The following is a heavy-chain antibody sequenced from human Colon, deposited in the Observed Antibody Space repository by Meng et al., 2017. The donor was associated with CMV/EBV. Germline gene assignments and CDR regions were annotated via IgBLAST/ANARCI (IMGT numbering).Heavy chain of an antibody. CDR1: NTVYY. J-gene: IGHJ5*02. V-gene: IGHV4-39*02. CDR3: AREAAVPGTRGTTRLGWFDR. Sequence: NTVYYWAWIRQLPGKGLEWLGSIYFRGSAFHNPSLQNRVTISLDTSKNHFSLTLNSVTAADTAVYYCAREAAVPGTRGTTRLGWFDRWGRGALVTVSS. D-gene: IGHD2-15*01. CDR2: IYFRGSA.